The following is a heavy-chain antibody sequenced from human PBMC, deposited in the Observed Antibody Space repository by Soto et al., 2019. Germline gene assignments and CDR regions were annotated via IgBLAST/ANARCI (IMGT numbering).Heavy chain of an antibody. J-gene: IGHJ3*02. Sequence: GASVKVSCKASGYTFTSYGISWVRQAPGQGLEWMGWISAYNGNTNYAQKLQGRVTMTTGTSTGTAYMELRSLRSDDTAVYYCARDAVSSGPIRDAFDIWGQGTMVTVSS. V-gene: IGHV1-18*04. D-gene: IGHD3-22*01. CDR2: ISAYNGNT. CDR3: ARDAVSSGPIRDAFDI. CDR1: GYTFTSYG.